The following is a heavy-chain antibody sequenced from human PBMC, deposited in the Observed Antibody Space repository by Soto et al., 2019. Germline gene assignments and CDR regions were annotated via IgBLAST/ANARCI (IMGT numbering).Heavy chain of an antibody. D-gene: IGHD3-10*01. CDR2: IKTDGSEK. CDR1: GLTFSDYW. J-gene: IGHJ4*02. CDR3: ASSMGRGGNDY. V-gene: IGHV3-7*05. Sequence: EVQLVESGGGLVQPGGSLRLSCAASGLTFSDYWMSWVRQAPGKGLECVANIKTDGSEKYYVDPVKGRFTISRDNAKNSLYLQMNSLRAKDTAVYYCASSMGRGGNDYWGQGTLVAVSS.